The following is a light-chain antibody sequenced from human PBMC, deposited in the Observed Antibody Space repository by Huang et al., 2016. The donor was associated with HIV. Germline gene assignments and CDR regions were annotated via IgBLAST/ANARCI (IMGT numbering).Light chain of an antibody. CDR2: DAS. CDR1: QSVSTY. Sequence: EIVLTQSPATLSLSPGERATLSCRASQSVSTYLAWYQQKPGQAPRLLIYDASNRATGIPARFSGSGSRTDFTLTISSLEPEDFAVYYCQQRYNWPTFGQGTRLEIK. V-gene: IGKV3-11*01. CDR3: QQRYNWPT. J-gene: IGKJ5*01.